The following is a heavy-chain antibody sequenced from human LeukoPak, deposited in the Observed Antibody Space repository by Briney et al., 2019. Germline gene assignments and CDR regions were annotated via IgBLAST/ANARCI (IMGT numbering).Heavy chain of an antibody. CDR3: AKARIL. J-gene: IGHJ4*02. Sequence: GGSLRLSWAASGFTFNNYAMNWVRQAPGKGLEWVSGISGSGGSTYYADSVTGRFTISRDNSKNTLYLQMNSLRAEDTAIYYCAKARILGGQGTLVTVSS. D-gene: IGHD2-15*01. CDR2: ISGSGGST. V-gene: IGHV3-23*01. CDR1: GFTFNNYA.